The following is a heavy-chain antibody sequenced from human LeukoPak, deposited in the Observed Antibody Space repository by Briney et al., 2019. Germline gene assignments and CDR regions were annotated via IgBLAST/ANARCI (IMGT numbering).Heavy chain of an antibody. V-gene: IGHV3-15*01. J-gene: IGHJ4*02. CDR1: GFTFSNAW. D-gene: IGHD1/OR15-1a*01. CDR2: IKSKTAGGTT. Sequence: GGSLRLSCAASGFTFSNAWMSWVRQAPGKGLEWVGRIKSKTAGGTTYYAAPVKGRFTISRDDSKNTLYLQVISLKTEDTAVYYCTTELDGGPNNWGQGTLVTVSS. CDR3: TTELDGGPNN.